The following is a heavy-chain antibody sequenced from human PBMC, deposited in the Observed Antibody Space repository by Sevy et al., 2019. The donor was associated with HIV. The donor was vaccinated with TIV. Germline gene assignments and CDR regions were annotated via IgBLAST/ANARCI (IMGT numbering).Heavy chain of an antibody. J-gene: IGHJ6*02. D-gene: IGHD2-2*01. Sequence: GGSLRLSCAASGFTFSTYGMHWVRQAPGKGLEWVAVISYDGSNKYYADSVKGRFTISRDNSMNTPYVQMNSVRAEDTAVYYCAKEGNSGSSTSTPYGMDVWGQGTTVTVSS. CDR2: ISYDGSNK. CDR3: AKEGNSGSSTSTPYGMDV. V-gene: IGHV3-30*18. CDR1: GFTFSTYG.